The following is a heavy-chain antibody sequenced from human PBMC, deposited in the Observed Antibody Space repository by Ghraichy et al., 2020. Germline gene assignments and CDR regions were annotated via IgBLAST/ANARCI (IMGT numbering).Heavy chain of an antibody. V-gene: IGHV4-59*01. CDR3: ARDRRLHDSSGLRGPYYYYGMDV. CDR2: IYYSGST. D-gene: IGHD3-22*01. Sequence: SETLSLTCTVSGGSISSYYWSWIRQPPGKGLEWIGYIYYSGSTNYNPSLKSRVTISVDTSKNQFSLKLSSVTAADTAVYYCARDRRLHDSSGLRGPYYYYGMDVWGQGTTVTVSS. J-gene: IGHJ6*02. CDR1: GGSISSYY.